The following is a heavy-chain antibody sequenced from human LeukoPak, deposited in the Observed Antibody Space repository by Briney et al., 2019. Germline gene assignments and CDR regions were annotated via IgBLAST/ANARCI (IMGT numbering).Heavy chain of an antibody. Sequence: ASVKVSCKASGYTFTSYDINWVRQATGQGLEWMGWMNPNSGGTNYAQKFQGRVTMTRDTSISTAYMELSRLRSDDTAVYYCARDHGGSSSPYWGQGTLVTVSS. D-gene: IGHD6-13*01. CDR1: GYTFTSYD. J-gene: IGHJ4*02. CDR3: ARDHGGSSSPY. V-gene: IGHV1-2*02. CDR2: MNPNSGGT.